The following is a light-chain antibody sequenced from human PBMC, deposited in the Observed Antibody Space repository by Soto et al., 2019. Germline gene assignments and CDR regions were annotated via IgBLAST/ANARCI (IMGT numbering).Light chain of an antibody. CDR1: QDISGW. Sequence: ILMTQSPPTLSASVGDRVIITCRASQDISGWLAWYQQKPGKAPKLLVFDASSLEEGVPSRFSGSGSGTDFTLTISSLEPEDFAVYYCQQRSVWPITFGQGTRLEIK. J-gene: IGKJ5*01. CDR2: DAS. CDR3: QQRSVWPIT. V-gene: IGKV1-5*01.